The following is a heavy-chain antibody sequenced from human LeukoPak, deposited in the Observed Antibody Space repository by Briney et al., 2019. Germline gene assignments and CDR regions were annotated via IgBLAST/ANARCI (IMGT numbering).Heavy chain of an antibody. V-gene: IGHV1-69*06. CDR3: ARDLGYCSSTSCYHNYYYYYGMDV. CDR1: GGTLSSYA. J-gene: IGHJ6*04. CDR2: IIPIFGTA. Sequence: ASVKVSCKASGGTLSSYAISWVRQAPGQGLEWMGGIIPIFGTANYAQKFQGRVTITADKSTSTAYMELSSLRSEDTAVYYCARDLGYCSSTSCYHNYYYYYGMDVWGKGTTVTVSS. D-gene: IGHD2-2*01.